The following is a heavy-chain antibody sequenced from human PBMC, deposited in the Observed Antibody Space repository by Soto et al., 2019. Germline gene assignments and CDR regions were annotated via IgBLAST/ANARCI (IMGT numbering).Heavy chain of an antibody. V-gene: IGHV3-7*01. J-gene: IGHJ5*02. CDR2: IKQDGSEK. CDR1: GFTFSSYW. D-gene: IGHD4-17*01. Sequence: PGGSLRLSCAASGFTFSSYWMSWVRQAPGKGLEWVANIKQDGSEKYYVDSVKGRFTISRDNAKNSLYLQMNSLRAEDTAVYYCARLGYGDNNWFDPWGQGTLVTVSS. CDR3: ARLGYGDNNWFDP.